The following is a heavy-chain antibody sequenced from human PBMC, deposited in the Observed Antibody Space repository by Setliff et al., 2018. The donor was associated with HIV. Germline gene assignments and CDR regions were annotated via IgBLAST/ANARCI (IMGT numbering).Heavy chain of an antibody. J-gene: IGHJ1*01. CDR2: ISAYNGNT. Sequence: EASVKVSCKASGYTFTSYGISWVRQAPGQGLEWMGWISAYNGNTNYAQKLQGRVTMTTDTSTSTAYMELRSLRSDDTAVYYCARHYSSSWYPYFQHWGQGTLVTVSS. CDR1: GYTFTSYG. CDR3: ARHYSSSWYPYFQH. V-gene: IGHV1-18*01. D-gene: IGHD6-13*01.